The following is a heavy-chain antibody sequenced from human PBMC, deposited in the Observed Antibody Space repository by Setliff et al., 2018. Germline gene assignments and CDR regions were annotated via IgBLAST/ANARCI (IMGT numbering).Heavy chain of an antibody. CDR2: ISSSSSYI. D-gene: IGHD2-15*01. Sequence: TGGSLRLSCAASGFTFSSYSMNWVRQAPGKGLEWVSSISSSSSYIYYADSVKGRFTISRDNAKNSLYLQMNSLRAEDTAVYYCASRPAYWVPRAFDIWGQGTMVTVSS. CDR1: GFTFSSYS. V-gene: IGHV3-21*01. CDR3: ASRPAYWVPRAFDI. J-gene: IGHJ3*02.